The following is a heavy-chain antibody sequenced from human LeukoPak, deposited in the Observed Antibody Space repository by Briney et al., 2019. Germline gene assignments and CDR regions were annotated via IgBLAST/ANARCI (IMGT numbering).Heavy chain of an antibody. CDR2: IYYSGTA. CDR3: ASYSGYETFDY. CDR1: GGSISSNSDY. J-gene: IGHJ4*02. V-gene: IGHV4-39*07. D-gene: IGHD5-12*01. Sequence: PSETLSLTCTVSGGSISSNSDYWGWIRQPPGKGLEWIGSIYYSGTAYYNPSLKSRVTISVDTSKNQFSLKLSSVTAADTAVYYCASYSGYETFDYWGQGTLVTVSS.